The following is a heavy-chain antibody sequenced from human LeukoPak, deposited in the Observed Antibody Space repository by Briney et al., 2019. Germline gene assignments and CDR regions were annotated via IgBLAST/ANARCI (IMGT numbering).Heavy chain of an antibody. CDR2: INSDGSST. J-gene: IGHJ3*02. CDR3: VFDWLFDDAFDI. D-gene: IGHD3-9*01. Sequence: GGSLRLSCAASGFTFSSYWMHWVRQAPGKGLVWVSRINSDGSSTSYADSVKGRFTISRDNAKNALYLQMNSLRAEDTAVYYCVFDWLFDDAFDIWGQGTMVTVSS. V-gene: IGHV3-74*01. CDR1: GFTFSSYW.